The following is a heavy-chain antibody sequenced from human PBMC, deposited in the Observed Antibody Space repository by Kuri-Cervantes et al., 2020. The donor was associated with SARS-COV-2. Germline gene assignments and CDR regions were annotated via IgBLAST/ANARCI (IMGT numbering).Heavy chain of an antibody. CDR2: IDPEDGET. D-gene: IGHD2-2*01. V-gene: IGHV1-24*01. CDR3: ATGAVVVPAAYNWFDP. CDR1: GYTLTELS. Sequence: ASVKVSCKGSGYTLTELSMHWVRQAPGKGLEWMGGIDPEDGETIYAQKFQGRVTMTEDTSTDTAYMELSSLRSEDTAVYYCATGAVVVPAAYNWFDPWGQGTLVTVSS. J-gene: IGHJ5*02.